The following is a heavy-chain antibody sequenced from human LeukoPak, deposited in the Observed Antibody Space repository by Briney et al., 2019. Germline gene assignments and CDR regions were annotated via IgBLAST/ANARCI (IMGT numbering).Heavy chain of an antibody. V-gene: IGHV3-11*04. CDR2: ISSSGTNK. D-gene: IGHD6-13*01. J-gene: IGHJ4*02. Sequence: GGSLRLSCAASGFTFSDYYMNWIRQPPGKGLEWVSYISSSGTNKYYADSVKGRFTISRDNAKNSLYLQMNSLRAEDTAVYYCARAVYSSRCADYWGQGTVVAVSS. CDR1: GFTFSDYY. CDR3: ARAVYSSRCADY.